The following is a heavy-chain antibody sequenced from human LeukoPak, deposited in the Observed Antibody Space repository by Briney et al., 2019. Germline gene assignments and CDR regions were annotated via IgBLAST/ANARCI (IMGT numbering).Heavy chain of an antibody. D-gene: IGHD1-1*01. V-gene: IGHV3-33*01. Sequence: QPEGSLRLSCAASGFIFSNDAMHWVRQAPGKGLEWVAFIWFDGSNKHYADSVKGRFTISRDNSEDTLYLQMNSLRAEDTAVYYCVRDPSGSGFAFDSWGQGALVTVPS. J-gene: IGHJ4*02. CDR1: GFIFSNDA. CDR2: IWFDGSNK. CDR3: VRDPSGSGFAFDS.